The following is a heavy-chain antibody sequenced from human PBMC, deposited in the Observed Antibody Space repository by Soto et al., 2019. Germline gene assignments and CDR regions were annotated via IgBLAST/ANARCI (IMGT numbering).Heavy chain of an antibody. CDR3: ERGGWGSYPNNWFDP. CDR1: GFTFSIYG. Sequence: PXGSRRVSYVASGFTFSIYGMHWVRQAPGKGLEWVAVIWYYGSNKYYADSVKVRFTISRDNSKNTLYLQMNSLRAEDTAVYYCERGGWGSYPNNWFDPWGQGTLVTVYS. J-gene: IGHJ5*02. V-gene: IGHV3-33*01. CDR2: IWYYGSNK. D-gene: IGHD3-16*01.